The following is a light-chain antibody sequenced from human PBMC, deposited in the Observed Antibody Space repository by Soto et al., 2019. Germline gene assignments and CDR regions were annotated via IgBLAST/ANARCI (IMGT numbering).Light chain of an antibody. CDR2: AAS. Sequence: EIVLTQSPATLSLSPGERATLSCGASQTVSNSYLAWYQQNPGLAPRLLIYAASTRAAGIPDRFSGGGSATGFTLTISRLESEDFAVYFCQQYGSSPYTFGQGTKVDIK. CDR1: QTVSNSY. V-gene: IGKV3D-20*01. J-gene: IGKJ2*01. CDR3: QQYGSSPYT.